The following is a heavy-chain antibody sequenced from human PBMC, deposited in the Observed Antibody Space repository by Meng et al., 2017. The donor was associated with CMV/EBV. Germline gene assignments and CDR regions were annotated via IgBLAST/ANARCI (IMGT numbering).Heavy chain of an antibody. Sequence: HAQLQVSCPELVKPSKTLSHTCTVSEGSFSRYYWSWIRQPAGKGLEWIGRIYTSGSTNYNPSLKSRVTMSVDTSKNQFSLKLSSVTAADTAVYYCARGGLYYYDSSGHFDYWGQGTLVTVSS. CDR3: ARGGLYYYDSSGHFDY. CDR2: IYTSGST. D-gene: IGHD3-22*01. CDR1: EGSFSRYY. V-gene: IGHV4-4*07. J-gene: IGHJ4*02.